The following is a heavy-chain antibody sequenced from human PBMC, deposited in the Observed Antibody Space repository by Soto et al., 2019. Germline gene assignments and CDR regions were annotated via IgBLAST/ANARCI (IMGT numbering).Heavy chain of an antibody. CDR2: ISSSSSYT. V-gene: IGHV3-11*06. CDR3: AREAYYYGSGPPL. Sequence: GGSLRLSCAASGFTFSDYYMSWIRQAPGKGLEWVSYISSSSSYTNYADSVKGRFTISRENAMNSLYLQMNSLRAEETAVYYWAREAYYYGSGPPLWGQGTLVTVSS. J-gene: IGHJ4*02. CDR1: GFTFSDYY. D-gene: IGHD3-10*01.